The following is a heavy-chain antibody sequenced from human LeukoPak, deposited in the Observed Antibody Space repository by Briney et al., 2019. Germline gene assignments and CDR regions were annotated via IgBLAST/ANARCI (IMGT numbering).Heavy chain of an antibody. V-gene: IGHV1-2*02. CDR2: INLNSGGT. J-gene: IGHJ4*02. Sequence: ASVKVSCKASGYTFTDYYIHWVRQDPGRGLEWMGWINLNSGGTYYAQKFQGRVTMTRDTSISTAYMELSRLRSDDTAVYYCARGDCSGTSCYLLDYWGLGTLVTVSS. CDR3: ARGDCSGTSCYLLDY. D-gene: IGHD2-2*01. CDR1: GYTFTDYY.